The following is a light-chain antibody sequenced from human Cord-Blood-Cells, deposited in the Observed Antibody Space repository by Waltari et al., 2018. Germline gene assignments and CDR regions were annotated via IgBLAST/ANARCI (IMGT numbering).Light chain of an antibody. V-gene: IGLV2-14*01. Sequence: QSALTQPASVSGSTGQSITISCTGTSSDVGGYNYVSWYQQHPGKDPKLMIYDFSNRPSGVSNRFSVSKSGNTASLTISGLQAEDEADYYCSSYTSSSPWVFGGGTKLTVL. J-gene: IGLJ3*02. CDR3: SSYTSSSPWV. CDR2: DFS. CDR1: SSDVGGYNY.